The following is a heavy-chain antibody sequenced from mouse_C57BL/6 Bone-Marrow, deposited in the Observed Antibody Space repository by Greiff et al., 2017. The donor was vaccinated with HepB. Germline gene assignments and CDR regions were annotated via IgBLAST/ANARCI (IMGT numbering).Heavy chain of an antibody. V-gene: IGHV5-12*01. CDR2: ISNGGGST. D-gene: IGHD1-3*01. CDR1: GFTFSDYY. CDR3: ARTFSSYFDV. Sequence: EVQRVESGGGLVQPGGSLKLSCAASGFTFSDYYMYWVRQTPEKRLEWVAYISNGGGSTYYPDTVKGRFTISRDNAKNTLYLQMSRLKSEDTAMYYCARTFSSYFDVWGTGTTVTVSS. J-gene: IGHJ1*03.